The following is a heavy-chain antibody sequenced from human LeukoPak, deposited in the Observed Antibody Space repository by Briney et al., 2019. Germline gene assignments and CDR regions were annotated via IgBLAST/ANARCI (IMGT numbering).Heavy chain of an antibody. V-gene: IGHV1-69*05. J-gene: IGHJ6*03. CDR2: IIPIFGTA. CDR3: ASSVVVPAAIEGPYYYMDV. D-gene: IGHD2-2*02. Sequence: GSSVKVSCKASGGTFSSYAISWVRQAPGQGLEWMGGIIPIFGTANYAQKFQGRVTITTDESTSTAYMELSSLRSEDTAVYYCASSVVVPAAIEGPYYYMDVWGKGTTVTVSS. CDR1: GGTFSSYA.